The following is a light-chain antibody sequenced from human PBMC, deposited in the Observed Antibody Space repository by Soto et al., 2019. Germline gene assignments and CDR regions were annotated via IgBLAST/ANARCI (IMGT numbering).Light chain of an antibody. CDR1: QHITND. CDR2: LAS. J-gene: IGKJ2*01. V-gene: IGKV1-17*01. CDR3: LHHNGYPPV. Sequence: DIQMTQSPSSLSASVGDTVTITCRASQHITNDCAWYPQKAGRAPKCLILLASRLQTGVPSRFSGSGSETEFTLTISSLQPEDFATYYCLHHNGYPPVFGQGTKVEIK.